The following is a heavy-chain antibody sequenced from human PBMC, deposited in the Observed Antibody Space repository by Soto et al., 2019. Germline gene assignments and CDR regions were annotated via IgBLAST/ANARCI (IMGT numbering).Heavy chain of an antibody. D-gene: IGHD3-10*01. CDR2: ISGSGGST. CDR1: GFTFSSYA. CDR3: AKDPAASRYYGSGSYSENWFDP. Sequence: GGSLRLSCAASGFTFSSYAMSWVRQAPGKGLEWVSAISGSGGSTYYADSVKGRFTISRDNSKNTLYLQMNSLRAEDTAVYYCAKDPAASRYYGSGSYSENWFDPWGQGTLVTVSS. V-gene: IGHV3-23*01. J-gene: IGHJ5*02.